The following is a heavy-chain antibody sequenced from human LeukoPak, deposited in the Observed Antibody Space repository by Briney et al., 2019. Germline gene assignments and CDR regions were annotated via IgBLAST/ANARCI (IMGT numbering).Heavy chain of an antibody. CDR1: GFSFSFYG. V-gene: IGHV3-30*18. J-gene: IGHJ4*02. CDR2: ISEDGTKK. CDR3: AKDRETTASGTFDN. Sequence: GGSLRLSCAASGFSFSFYGMHCVRQAPGKGLEWVAVISEDGTKKNYAESVKGRFTISRDNSNNTLYLQMNSLRAEDTAVYYCAKDRETTASGTFDNWGQGTLVTVSS. D-gene: IGHD6-13*01.